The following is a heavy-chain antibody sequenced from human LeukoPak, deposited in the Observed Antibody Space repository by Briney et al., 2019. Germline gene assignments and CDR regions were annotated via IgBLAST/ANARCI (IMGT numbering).Heavy chain of an antibody. Sequence: GGSLRLSCAASGFTFSSYAMHWVRQAPGKGLEWVAVISYDGSNKYYADSVKGRFTISRDNSKNTLYLQMNSLRAEDTAVYYCARDPRESSLYAFDIWGQGTMVTVSS. D-gene: IGHD2-15*01. V-gene: IGHV3-30-3*01. J-gene: IGHJ3*02. CDR3: ARDPRESSLYAFDI. CDR1: GFTFSSYA. CDR2: ISYDGSNK.